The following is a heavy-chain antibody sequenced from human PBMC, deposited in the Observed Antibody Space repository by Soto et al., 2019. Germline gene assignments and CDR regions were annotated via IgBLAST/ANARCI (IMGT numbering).Heavy chain of an antibody. J-gene: IGHJ4*02. Sequence: EVQLVESGGGLVKPGGSLRLSCAASGFTFTNAWMNWVRQAPGKGLESIGRIKSKTDGGTTDYTAPVKGRFIISRDDSKNTLFLQMSSLQIEDTAVYYCATDRLVWGQGTLVTVFS. D-gene: IGHD2-2*01. CDR2: IKSKTDGGTT. CDR1: GFTFTNAW. CDR3: ATDRLV. V-gene: IGHV3-15*01.